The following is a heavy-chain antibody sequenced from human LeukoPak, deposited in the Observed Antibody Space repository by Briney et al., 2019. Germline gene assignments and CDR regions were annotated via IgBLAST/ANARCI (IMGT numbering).Heavy chain of an antibody. Sequence: GRSLTHSRAPSGLTLEEYSMQGLRRPPGKGLGYVAVIRWAGGTTYYPASVKGRFTISRDNSEKSVYLQMDSLRTGDTAFYYWGKDIEHYDFWNGYDYRGQGTLVTVSS. D-gene: IGHD3-3*01. CDR1: GLTLEEYS. CDR3: GKDIEHYDFWNGYDY. J-gene: IGHJ4*02. CDR2: IRWAGGTT. V-gene: IGHV3-43*01.